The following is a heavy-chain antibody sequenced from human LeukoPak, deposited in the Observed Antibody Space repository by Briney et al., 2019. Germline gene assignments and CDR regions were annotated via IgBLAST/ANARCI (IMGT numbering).Heavy chain of an antibody. J-gene: IGHJ6*03. Sequence: GGSLRLSCAASGFTFSSYGMHWVRQAPGKGLEWVAVISYDGSNKYYADSVKGRFTISRDNSKNTLYLQMNSLRAEDTAVYYCAKEGGRKRYYDFWSGYEYYYYMDVWGKGTTVTVSS. CDR2: ISYDGSNK. V-gene: IGHV3-30*18. D-gene: IGHD3-3*01. CDR1: GFTFSSYG. CDR3: AKEGGRKRYYDFWSGYEYYYYMDV.